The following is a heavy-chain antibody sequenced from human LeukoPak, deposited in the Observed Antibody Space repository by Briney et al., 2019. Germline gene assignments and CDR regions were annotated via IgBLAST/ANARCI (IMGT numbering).Heavy chain of an antibody. Sequence: ASVKVSCKASGYTFTGYYMHWVRQAPGQGLEWMGWISAYNGNTNYAQKLQGRVTMTTDTSTSTAYMELSSLRSEDTAVYYCARGAAAGLIDYWGQGTLVTVSS. CDR1: GYTFTGYY. J-gene: IGHJ4*02. V-gene: IGHV1-18*04. CDR3: ARGAAAGLIDY. CDR2: ISAYNGNT. D-gene: IGHD6-13*01.